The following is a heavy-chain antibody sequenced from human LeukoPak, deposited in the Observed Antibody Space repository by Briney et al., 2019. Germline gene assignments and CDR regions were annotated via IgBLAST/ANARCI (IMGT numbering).Heavy chain of an antibody. V-gene: IGHV1-18*01. CDR1: GYTFTSYG. Sequence: ASVKVSCKSSGYTFTSYGISWVRQAPGQGLEWMGWISAYNGNTNYAQKLQGRVTMTTDTSTSTAYMELRSLRSDDTAVYYCAREDFTMVRGALYYYYYMDVWGKGTTVTISS. CDR3: AREDFTMVRGALYYYYYMDV. D-gene: IGHD3-10*01. CDR2: ISAYNGNT. J-gene: IGHJ6*03.